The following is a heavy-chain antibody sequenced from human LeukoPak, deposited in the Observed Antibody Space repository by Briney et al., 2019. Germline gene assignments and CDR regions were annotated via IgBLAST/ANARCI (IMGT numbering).Heavy chain of an antibody. D-gene: IGHD4-17*01. J-gene: IGHJ4*02. CDR2: TSNSGGNT. V-gene: IGHV3-23*01. Sequence: PGGSLRLSCAASGFTFSSYAMSWVRQAPGKGLEWVSATSNSGGNTYYADSVKGRFTISRDNSKNTLYLQMDSLRAEDTAVYYCARRGVYANYGDYRFDFWGQGTLVTVSS. CDR1: GFTFSSYA. CDR3: ARRGVYANYGDYRFDF.